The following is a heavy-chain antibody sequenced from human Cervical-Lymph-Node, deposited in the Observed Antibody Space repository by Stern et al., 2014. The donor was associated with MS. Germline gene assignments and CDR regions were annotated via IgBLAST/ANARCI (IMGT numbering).Heavy chain of an antibody. CDR3: ARAIFWVNTAAMAPDAFDT. D-gene: IGHD3-3*01. Sequence: EVQLVQSGGGLIQPGGSLRLSCAAPGFTVSNNYMSWVRQAPGKGLEWVSLIYTDDRNNYAGAVKGRFTIFRESSKNKLFLQRNSLRAEDTAVYYCARAIFWVNTAAMAPDAFDTWGQGTMVTVSS. V-gene: IGHV3-53*01. J-gene: IGHJ3*02. CDR1: GFTVSNNY. CDR2: IYTDDRN.